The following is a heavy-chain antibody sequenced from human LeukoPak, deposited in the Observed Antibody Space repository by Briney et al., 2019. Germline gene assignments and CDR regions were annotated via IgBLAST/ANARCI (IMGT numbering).Heavy chain of an antibody. V-gene: IGHV4-59*01. Sequence: PSETLSLTCTVSGGSISSYYWSWIRQPPGKGLEWIGYIYYSGSTNYNPSLKSRVTISVDTSKNQFSLKLSSVTAADTAVYYCARGTGYDFWSGYYTGYYYYGMDVWGQGTTVTVSS. J-gene: IGHJ6*02. CDR2: IYYSGST. CDR3: ARGTGYDFWSGYYTGYYYYGMDV. CDR1: GGSISSYY. D-gene: IGHD3-3*01.